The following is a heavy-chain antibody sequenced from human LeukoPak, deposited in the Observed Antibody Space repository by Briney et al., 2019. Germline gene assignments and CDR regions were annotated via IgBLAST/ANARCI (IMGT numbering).Heavy chain of an antibody. CDR3: AKGHGRYRNNYFDY. CDR1: GFTFSSNA. Sequence: SGGSLRLSCAASGFTFSSNAMSWVRQAPGKGLEWVSVISGSGGTTFSADSVKGRFTFSTNYSENPLFQKMNIITADTPAFYYLAKGHGRYRNNYFDYWGQGDLVTVSS. V-gene: IGHV3-23*01. D-gene: IGHD1-26*01. CDR2: ISGSGGTT. J-gene: IGHJ4*02.